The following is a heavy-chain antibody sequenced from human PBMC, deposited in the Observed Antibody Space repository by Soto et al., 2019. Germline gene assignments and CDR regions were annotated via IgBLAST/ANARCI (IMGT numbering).Heavy chain of an antibody. D-gene: IGHD6-19*01. CDR2: ISGSGGST. CDR1: GFTFSSYA. Sequence: EVQLLESGGGLVQPGGSLRLSCAASGFTFSSYAMSWVRQAPGKGLEWVSAISGSGGSTYYADSVKGRFTISRDNSKNTLYLQMNSLRAEDTAVYYCANDNQWLGYFDYWGQGTLVTVSS. J-gene: IGHJ4*02. V-gene: IGHV3-23*01. CDR3: ANDNQWLGYFDY.